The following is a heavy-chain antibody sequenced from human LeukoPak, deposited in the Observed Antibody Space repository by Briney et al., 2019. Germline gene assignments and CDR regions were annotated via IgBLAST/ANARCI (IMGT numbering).Heavy chain of an antibody. Sequence: GGSLRLSCAASGFTFDDYAMHWVRQAPGKGLEWVSGISWNSGSIGYADSVKGRFAISRDNAKNSLYLQMNSLRAEDTALYYCAKGPSYFDYWGQGTLVTVSS. J-gene: IGHJ4*02. CDR1: GFTFDDYA. V-gene: IGHV3-9*01. CDR3: AKGPSYFDY. CDR2: ISWNSGSI.